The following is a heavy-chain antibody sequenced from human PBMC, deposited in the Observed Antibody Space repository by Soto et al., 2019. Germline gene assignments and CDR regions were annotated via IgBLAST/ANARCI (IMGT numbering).Heavy chain of an antibody. J-gene: IGHJ4*02. CDR3: ARAGSYYGFHFDY. D-gene: IGHD1-26*01. Sequence: ASVKVSCKASGYTFTSYAMHWVRQAPGQGLEWMGWINAGNGNTKYSQKFQGRVTITRDTSASTAYMELSSLRSEDTAVYYCARAGSYYGFHFDYWGQGTLVTVSS. CDR2: INAGNGNT. CDR1: GYTFTSYA. V-gene: IGHV1-3*01.